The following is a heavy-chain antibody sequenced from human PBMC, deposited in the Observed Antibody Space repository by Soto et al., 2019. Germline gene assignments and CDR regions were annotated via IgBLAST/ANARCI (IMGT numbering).Heavy chain of an antibody. J-gene: IGHJ4*02. CDR3: ARDLRHCSRTSCSPFAY. V-gene: IGHV1-69*13. D-gene: IGHD2-2*01. Sequence: ASVKVSCKASGGTFSSYAISWVRQAPGQGLEWMGGIIPIFGTANYAQKFQGRVTITADESTSTAYMELSSLRSEDTAVYYCARDLRHCSRTSCSPFAYWGQGTLVTVSS. CDR2: IIPIFGTA. CDR1: GGTFSSYA.